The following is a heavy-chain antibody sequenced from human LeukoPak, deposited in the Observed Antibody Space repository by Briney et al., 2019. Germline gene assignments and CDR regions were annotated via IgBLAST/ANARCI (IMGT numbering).Heavy chain of an antibody. CDR1: GGTFSSYA. D-gene: IGHD6-19*01. Sequence: ASVKVSCKASGGTFSSYAISWVRQAPGQGLEWXXGIIPIFGTANYAQKFQGRVTITADKSTSTAYMELSSLRSEDTAVYYCAREGVAVAGTYFDYWGQGTLVTVSS. CDR3: AREGVAVAGTYFDY. J-gene: IGHJ4*02. V-gene: IGHV1-69*06. CDR2: IIPIFGTA.